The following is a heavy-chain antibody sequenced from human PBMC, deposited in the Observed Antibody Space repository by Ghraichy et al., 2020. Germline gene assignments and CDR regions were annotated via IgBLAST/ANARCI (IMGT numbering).Heavy chain of an antibody. CDR1: GFTFSNYW. Sequence: GGSLRLSCAASGFTFSNYWIHWVRQAPGEGLVWVSLINSDGSSTNYADSVKGRFTISRDNAKNTLYLQMNSLRAEDTAVYYCARGIWVHYGMDVWGQGTTVTVSS. V-gene: IGHV3-74*01. D-gene: IGHD6-13*01. CDR2: INSDGSST. CDR3: ARGIWVHYGMDV. J-gene: IGHJ6*02.